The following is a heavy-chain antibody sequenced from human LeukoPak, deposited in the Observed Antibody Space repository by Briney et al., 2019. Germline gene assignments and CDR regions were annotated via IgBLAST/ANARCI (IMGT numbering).Heavy chain of an antibody. V-gene: IGHV4-39*07. CDR1: GGSISSNSYY. Sequence: SETLSLTCAVSGGSISSNSYYWGWIRQPPGKGLEWIGSIYYSGSTYYNPSLKSRVTISVDTSKNQFSLKLSSVTAADTAVYYCARVVYYDSSGYPVRYFDYWGQGTLVTVSS. D-gene: IGHD3-22*01. J-gene: IGHJ4*02. CDR3: ARVVYYDSSGYPVRYFDY. CDR2: IYYSGST.